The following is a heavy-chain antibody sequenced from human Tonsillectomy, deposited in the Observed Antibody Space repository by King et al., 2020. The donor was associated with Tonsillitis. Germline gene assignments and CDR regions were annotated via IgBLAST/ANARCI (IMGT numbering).Heavy chain of an antibody. CDR3: ARDQWFNYLFDY. D-gene: IGHD3-22*01. CDR1: GFTFRSYA. CDR2: ISYDGSDK. J-gene: IGHJ4*02. Sequence: QVQLVESGGGVVQPGRSLRLSCAASGFTFRSYAIHWVRQAPGKGLEWVAVISYDGSDKYYADSVKGRFTISRDNSKNTLYLQMNSLRAEDTAVYYCARDQWFNYLFDYWGQGTLVTVSS. V-gene: IGHV3-30*04.